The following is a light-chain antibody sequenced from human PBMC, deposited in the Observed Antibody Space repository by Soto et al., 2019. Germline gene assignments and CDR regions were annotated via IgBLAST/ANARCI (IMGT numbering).Light chain of an antibody. CDR3: QQYNNWVPIT. V-gene: IGKV3-15*01. J-gene: IGKJ5*01. Sequence: EIVMTQSPATLSVSPGERATLSCRASQSVSSNLAWYQQKPGQAPRLLIYGASTRATGIPARFSVSGSGTEFTLTISSLQSEDFAVYYCQQYNNWVPITFGQGTRLEIK. CDR1: QSVSSN. CDR2: GAS.